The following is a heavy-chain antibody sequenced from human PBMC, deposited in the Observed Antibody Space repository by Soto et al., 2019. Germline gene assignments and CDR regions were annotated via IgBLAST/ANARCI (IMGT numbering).Heavy chain of an antibody. CDR3: ASGYDSTQYYFDY. J-gene: IGHJ4*02. CDR1: GGTFSSYT. D-gene: IGHD5-12*01. CDR2: IIPILGIA. Sequence: QVQLVQSGAEVKKPGSSVKVSCKASGGTFSSYTISWVRQAPGQVLEWMGRIIPILGIANYAQKFQGRVTITADKSTRTAYMELSSLRSEDTAVYYCASGYDSTQYYFDYWGQGTLVTVSS. V-gene: IGHV1-69*02.